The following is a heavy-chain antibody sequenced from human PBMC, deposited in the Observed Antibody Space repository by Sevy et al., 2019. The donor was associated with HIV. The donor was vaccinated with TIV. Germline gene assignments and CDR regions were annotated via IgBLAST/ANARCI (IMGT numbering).Heavy chain of an antibody. D-gene: IGHD5-12*01. V-gene: IGHV3-15*01. CDR3: TTDVLQMRWLQLLSRGDY. CDR1: GFNFSDVW. Sequence: GGSLRLSCAASGFNFSDVWMSWVRQAPGKGLEWVGRIKSKTDGGTTDYAAPVKGRFTISRDDSKNTLYLQMNSLKTEDTAVYYCTTDVLQMRWLQLLSRGDYWGQGTLVTVSS. J-gene: IGHJ4*02. CDR2: IKSKTDGGTT.